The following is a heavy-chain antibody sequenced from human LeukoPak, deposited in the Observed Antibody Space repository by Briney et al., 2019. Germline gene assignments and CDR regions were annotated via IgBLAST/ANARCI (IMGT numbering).Heavy chain of an antibody. CDR2: INPNSGGT. CDR3: AREEQWLVR. Sequence: ASVKVSCKVSGYTLTELSMHWVRQAPGQGLEWMGWINPNSGGTNYAQKFQGRVTMTRDTSISTAYMELSRLRSDDTAVYYCAREEQWLVRWGQGTLVTVSS. CDR1: GYTLTELS. D-gene: IGHD6-19*01. J-gene: IGHJ4*02. V-gene: IGHV1-2*02.